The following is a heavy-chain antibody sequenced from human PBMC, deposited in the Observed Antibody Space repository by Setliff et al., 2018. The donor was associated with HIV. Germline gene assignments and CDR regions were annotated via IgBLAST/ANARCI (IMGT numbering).Heavy chain of an antibody. CDR1: GYTFTNYA. CDR2: IDTNTGNP. CDR3: ARLSPYGDYLLFQY. D-gene: IGHD4-17*01. Sequence: ASVKVSCKASGYTFTNYAMNWLRQAPGQGLEWMGWIDTNTGNPTYAQGFTGRFVFSLDTSVSTAFLQISTLKAEDTAVYYCARLSPYGDYLLFQYWGQGIQVTVSS. V-gene: IGHV7-4-1*02. J-gene: IGHJ4*02.